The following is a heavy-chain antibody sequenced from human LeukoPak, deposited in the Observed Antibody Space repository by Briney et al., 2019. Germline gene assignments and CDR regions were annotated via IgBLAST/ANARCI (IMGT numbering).Heavy chain of an antibody. CDR3: ARGGRGTYHDYFDY. J-gene: IGHJ4*02. CDR1: GFTFSSYG. D-gene: IGHD3-16*02. CDR2: ISYDGSNK. V-gene: IGHV3-30*03. Sequence: GGSLRLSCAASGFTFSSYGMHWVCQAPGKGLEWVAVISYDGSNKYYADSVKGRLTISRDNAKNTVYLEVNSLRDEDTAVYYCARGGRGTYHDYFDYWGQGSLVTVSS.